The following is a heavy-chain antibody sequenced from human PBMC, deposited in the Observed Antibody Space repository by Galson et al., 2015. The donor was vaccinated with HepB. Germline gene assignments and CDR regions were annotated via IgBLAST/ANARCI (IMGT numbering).Heavy chain of an antibody. J-gene: IGHJ6*02. D-gene: IGHD5-12*01. CDR1: GGSISSSSYY. V-gene: IGHV4-39*01. CDR3: ARLAGLRRYYYYGMDV. Sequence: SETLSLTCTVSGGSISSSSYYWGWIRQPPGKGLEWIGSIYYSGSTYYNPSLKSRVTISVDTSKNQFSLKLSSVTAADTAVYYCARLAGLRRYYYYGMDVWGQGTTVTVSS. CDR2: IYYSGST.